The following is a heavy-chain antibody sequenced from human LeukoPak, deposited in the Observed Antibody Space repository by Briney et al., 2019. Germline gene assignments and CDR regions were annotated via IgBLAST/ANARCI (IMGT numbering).Heavy chain of an antibody. D-gene: IGHD3-22*01. CDR3: ARDDSSAYYYPY. Sequence: SETLSLTCTVSGGSITGGTYYWGWIRQPPGKGLEWIGSFYYTGSTYYNPSLKSRVTISADTSKNQLSLILTSVTAADTAMYYCARDDSSAYYYPYWGQGTLLTVSS. CDR1: GGSITGGTYY. J-gene: IGHJ4*02. CDR2: FYYTGST. V-gene: IGHV4-39*07.